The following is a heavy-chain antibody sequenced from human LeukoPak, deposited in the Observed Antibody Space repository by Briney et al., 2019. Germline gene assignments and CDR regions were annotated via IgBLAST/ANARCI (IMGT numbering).Heavy chain of an antibody. D-gene: IGHD1-26*01. CDR2: IYYSGSN. Sequence: SETLSLTCTVSGGSISSSSYYWGWIRQPPGKGLEWIGYIYYSGSNYHNPSLKSRVTISVDTSKNQFSLKLTSVTAADTAVYYCARNPTVGANRWFDYWGQGTLVTVSS. CDR3: ARNPTVGANRWFDY. J-gene: IGHJ4*02. V-gene: IGHV4-39*01. CDR1: GGSISSSSYY.